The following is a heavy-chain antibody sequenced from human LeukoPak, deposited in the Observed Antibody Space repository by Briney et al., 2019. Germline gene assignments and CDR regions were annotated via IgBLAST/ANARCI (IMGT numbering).Heavy chain of an antibody. V-gene: IGHV3-53*01. CDR3: VRGRGYITDF. CDR2: ISADGTP. J-gene: IGHJ4*02. CDR1: GFTINNIY. D-gene: IGHD5-12*01. Sequence: PGGSLRLSCTASGFTINNIYMHWVRQAPGKGLEWVSVISADGTPRYADSVKGRLNKSRDSPKKTLFLQMSNMRADDTAAYYCVRGRGYITDFWGQGTLVTVSS.